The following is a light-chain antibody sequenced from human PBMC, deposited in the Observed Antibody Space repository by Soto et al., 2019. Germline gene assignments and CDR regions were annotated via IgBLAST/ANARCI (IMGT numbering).Light chain of an antibody. CDR1: QSISSD. CDR3: QQSYSTLTT. V-gene: IGKV1-39*01. CDR2: AAS. Sequence: DIQMTQSPSSLSASVGDRVTITCRASQSISSDLNWYQQKPGKAPKLLIYAASSLQSGVPSRFSGSGSGTDFTLTISSLQPEDFATYYCQQSYSTLTTFGQGTKVEIK. J-gene: IGKJ1*01.